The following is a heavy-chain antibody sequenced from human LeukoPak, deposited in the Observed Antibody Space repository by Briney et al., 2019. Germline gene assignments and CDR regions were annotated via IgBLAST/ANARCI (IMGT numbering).Heavy chain of an antibody. V-gene: IGHV3-48*04. CDR2: ISSSGSTI. D-gene: IGHD1-26*01. CDR3: ARVGATSGCDY. J-gene: IGHJ4*02. CDR1: GFTFSSYA. Sequence: GGSLRLSCAASGFTFSSYAMSWVRQAPGKGLEWVSYISSSGSTIYYADSVKGRFTISRDNAKNSLYLQMNSLRAEDTAVYYCARVGATSGCDYWGQGTLVTVSS.